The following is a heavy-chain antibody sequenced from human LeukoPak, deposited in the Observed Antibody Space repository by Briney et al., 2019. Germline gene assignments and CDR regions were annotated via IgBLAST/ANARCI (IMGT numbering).Heavy chain of an antibody. Sequence: SETLALTCAVYGGSFSGYYWSWIRQPPGKGLEWIGEINHSGSTNYNPSLKSRVTISVDTSKNQFSLKLSSVTAADTAVYYCARGRGYSYGYGRIDYWGQGTLVTVSS. D-gene: IGHD5-18*01. CDR1: GGSFSGYY. CDR2: INHSGST. J-gene: IGHJ4*02. CDR3: ARGRGYSYGYGRIDY. V-gene: IGHV4-34*01.